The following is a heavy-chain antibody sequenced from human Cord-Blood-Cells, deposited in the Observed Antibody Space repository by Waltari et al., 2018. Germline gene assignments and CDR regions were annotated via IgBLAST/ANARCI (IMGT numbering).Heavy chain of an antibody. D-gene: IGHD2-21*01. CDR1: GGTFSSYA. V-gene: IGHV1-69*09. CDR2: MSPSLGIA. CDR3: ARDSYCGGDCYDAFDI. Sequence: QVQLVQSGAEVKKPGSSVKVSCKASGGTFSSYAISWVRQAPGQGLEWMGRMSPSLGIANYAQKFQGRVTITADKSTSTAYMELSSLRSEDTAVYYCARDSYCGGDCYDAFDIWGQGTMVTVSS. J-gene: IGHJ3*02.